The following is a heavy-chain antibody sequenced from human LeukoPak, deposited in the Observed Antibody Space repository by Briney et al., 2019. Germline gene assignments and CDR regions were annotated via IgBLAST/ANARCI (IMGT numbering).Heavy chain of an antibody. CDR2: ISAYNGNT. CDR3: ARDLNSSYYYVFDY. Sequence: GASVKVSCKASGYTFTSFGISWVRQAPGQGLEWMGWISAYNGNTIYAQMLQGRVTMTTDTSTSTAYMELRSLRSDDTAVYYCARDLNSSYYYVFDYWGQGTLVTVSS. CDR1: GYTFTSFG. J-gene: IGHJ4*02. V-gene: IGHV1-18*01. D-gene: IGHD3-22*01.